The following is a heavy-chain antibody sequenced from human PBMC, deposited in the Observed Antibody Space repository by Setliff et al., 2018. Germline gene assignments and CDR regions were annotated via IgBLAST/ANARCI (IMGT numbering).Heavy chain of an antibody. J-gene: IGHJ3*01. CDR3: ARDAHDYDSSGNCPNVFDV. V-gene: IGHV1-18*01. CDR2: ISPYNGHT. CDR1: GYTFTNFG. D-gene: IGHD3-22*01. Sequence: ASVKVSCKASGYTFTNFGITWVRQAPGQGLDWVGWISPYNGHTNYVQKLQGRVTMTTDTSTSTASMELGSLRSDDTAMYYCARDAHDYDSSGNCPNVFDVWGQGTMVTVSS.